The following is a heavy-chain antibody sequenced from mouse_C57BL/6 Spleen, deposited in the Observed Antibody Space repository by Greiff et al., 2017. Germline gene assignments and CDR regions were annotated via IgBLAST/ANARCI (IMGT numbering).Heavy chain of an antibody. D-gene: IGHD4-1*01. V-gene: IGHV1-82*01. CDR1: GYAFSSSW. CDR2: IYPGDGDT. J-gene: IGHJ2*01. CDR3: ARTGHFDY. Sequence: QVQLQQSGPELVKPGASVKISCKASGYAFSSSWMNWVKQRPGKGLEWIGRIYPGDGDTNYNGKFKGKATLTADKSSSTAYMQLSSLTSEDSAVYFCARTGHFDYWGQGTTRTVSS.